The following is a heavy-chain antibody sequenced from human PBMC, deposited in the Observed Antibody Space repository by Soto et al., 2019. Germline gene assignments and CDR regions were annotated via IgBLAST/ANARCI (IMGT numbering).Heavy chain of an antibody. D-gene: IGHD3-10*01. Sequence: ASVKVSCKASGYTFTSYAMHWVRQAPGQRLEWMGWINAGNGNTKYSQKFQGRVTITRDTSASTAYMELSSLRSEDTAVYYCARSITSVRGVIITPMGYWGEGTLVTVSS. CDR3: ARSITSVRGVIITPMGY. CDR1: GYTFTSYA. CDR2: INAGNGNT. J-gene: IGHJ4*02. V-gene: IGHV1-3*01.